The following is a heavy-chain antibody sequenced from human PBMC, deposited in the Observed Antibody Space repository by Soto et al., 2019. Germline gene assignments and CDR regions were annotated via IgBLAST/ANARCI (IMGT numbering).Heavy chain of an antibody. Sequence: GESLQISCKCSGYSFTSYWIAWVRQMPGKGLEWMGIIYPGDSDTRYSPSFQGQVTFSADKSITTAYLQWGSLKASDTAMYYCARHLIIRGSISPDDAFEIRGQGTRVTV. J-gene: IGHJ3*02. CDR3: ARHLIIRGSISPDDAFEI. V-gene: IGHV5-51*01. CDR1: GYSFTSYW. CDR2: IYPGDSDT. D-gene: IGHD3-10*01.